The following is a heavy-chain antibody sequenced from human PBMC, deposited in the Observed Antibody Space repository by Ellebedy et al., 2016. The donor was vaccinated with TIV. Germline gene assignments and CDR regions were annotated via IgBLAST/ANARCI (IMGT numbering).Heavy chain of an antibody. CDR2: IPSDGRNK. Sequence: GESLKISCAASGFIFSSYGMHWVRQAPGKGLEWVAIIPSDGRNKFYADSVKCRFTISRDKSKNTLYLQMNSLRDEDTAVYYCARGPYDATSYAMDGWGQGTTVTVSS. CDR1: GFIFSSYG. J-gene: IGHJ6*02. CDR3: ARGPYDATSYAMDG. V-gene: IGHV3-30*03. D-gene: IGHD3-3*01.